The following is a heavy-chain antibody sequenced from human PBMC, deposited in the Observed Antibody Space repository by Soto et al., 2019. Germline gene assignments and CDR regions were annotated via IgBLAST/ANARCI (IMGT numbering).Heavy chain of an antibody. CDR1: GGSFSGYY. V-gene: IGHV4-34*01. D-gene: IGHD3-10*01. CDR3: ARTMFRGPRLGSGSSRDY. Sequence: QEKLQQWGAGLLKPSETLSLTCAVYGGSFSGYYLSWIRQPAGKGLEWIGEINDSGSTNYNPSLKSRVTISVDTSKNQFSLSLSSVTATDTAVYYCARTMFRGPRLGSGSSRDYWGQGTLVTVSS. J-gene: IGHJ4*02. CDR2: INDSGST.